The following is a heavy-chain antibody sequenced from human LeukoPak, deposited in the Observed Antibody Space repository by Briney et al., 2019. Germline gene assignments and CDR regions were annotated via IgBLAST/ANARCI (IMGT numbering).Heavy chain of an antibody. CDR2: IYTSGSN. CDR3: ARTLGGCSSTSCSTHYMDV. V-gene: IGHV4-61*02. D-gene: IGHD2-2*01. Sequence: PSQTLSPTCTVSGASISSGNYYWSWIRQPAGKGLEWIGRIYTSGSNDYNPSLKSRVTISVETSEHPFSLKLRSVTAADTAVYYCARTLGGCSSTSCSTHYMDVWGKGTTVTVSS. J-gene: IGHJ6*03. CDR1: GASISSGNYY.